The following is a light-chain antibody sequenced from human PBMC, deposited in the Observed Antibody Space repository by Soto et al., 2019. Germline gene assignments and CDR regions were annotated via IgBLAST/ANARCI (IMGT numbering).Light chain of an antibody. CDR3: CSYAGSDDFVV. V-gene: IGLV2-8*01. CDR2: EVS. J-gene: IGLJ2*01. CDR1: SSDVGRYDY. Sequence: QSALTQPPSASGSPGQSVTISCTGTSSDVGRYDYVSWYQHHPGKAPKLIIYEVSERPSGVPDRFSGSKSGNTASLTVSGLQAEDEADYHCCSYAGSDDFVVFGGGTKLTVL.